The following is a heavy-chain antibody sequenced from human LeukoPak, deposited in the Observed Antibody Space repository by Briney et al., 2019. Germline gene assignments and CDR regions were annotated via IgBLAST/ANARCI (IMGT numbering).Heavy chain of an antibody. CDR1: GFTFGDYA. Sequence: GRSLRLSCTASGFTFGDYAMSWVRQAPGKGLEWVGFMRSKAYGGTTEYAASVKGRFTISRDDSKSIAYLQMNSLKTEDTAVYYCTRGTLNYGDYDFLDYWGQGTLVTASS. CDR3: TRGTLNYGDYDFLDY. D-gene: IGHD4-17*01. CDR2: MRSKAYGGTT. J-gene: IGHJ4*02. V-gene: IGHV3-49*04.